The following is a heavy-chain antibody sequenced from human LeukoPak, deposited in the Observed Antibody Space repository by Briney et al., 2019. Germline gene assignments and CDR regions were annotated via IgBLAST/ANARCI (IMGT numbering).Heavy chain of an antibody. CDR2: IDYGGRT. V-gene: IGHV4-39*01. D-gene: IGHD6-6*01. Sequence: ASETLSLTCTVSGGSVSSSSYYWGWIRQTPGKGLEWIGSIDYGGRTYYNPSLKSRVTISIDTSQNQFSLKVFSVTAADTAVYYCGAQLGNRYFDYWGQGTLVTVSS. J-gene: IGHJ4*02. CDR3: GAQLGNRYFDY. CDR1: GGSVSSSSYY.